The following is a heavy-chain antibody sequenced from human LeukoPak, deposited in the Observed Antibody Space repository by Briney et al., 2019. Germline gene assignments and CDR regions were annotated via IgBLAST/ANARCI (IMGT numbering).Heavy chain of an antibody. J-gene: IGHJ3*02. CDR3: ARAKYYDFWSGRRGDAFDI. CDR2: IYHSGST. CDR1: GYSISSGYY. D-gene: IGHD3-3*01. Sequence: LETLSLTCTVSGYSISSGYYWGWIRQPPGKGLEWIGSIYHSGSTYYNPSLKSRVTISVDTSKNQFSLKLSSVTAADTAVYYCARAKYYDFWSGRRGDAFDIWGQGTMVTVSS. V-gene: IGHV4-38-2*02.